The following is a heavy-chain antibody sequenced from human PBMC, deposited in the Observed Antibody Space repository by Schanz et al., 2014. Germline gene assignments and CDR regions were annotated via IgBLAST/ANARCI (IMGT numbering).Heavy chain of an antibody. Sequence: EVQLVESGGGLIQPGGSLRLSCAASGFTLSNYAMSWVRQAPGKGLEWVSALSEGGGGTHYADSVKGRFTISRDNSKNTLYLQMNSLRAEDTAVYYCAKGRFGELSAFDIWGRGTMVTVSS. CDR2: LSEGGGGT. CDR1: GFTLSNYA. V-gene: IGHV3-23*04. D-gene: IGHD3-10*01. CDR3: AKGRFGELSAFDI. J-gene: IGHJ3*02.